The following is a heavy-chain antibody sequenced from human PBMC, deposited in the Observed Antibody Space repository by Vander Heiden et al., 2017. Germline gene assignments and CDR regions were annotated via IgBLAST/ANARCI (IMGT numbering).Heavy chain of an antibody. V-gene: IGHV3-30*18. CDR3: AEDKEVGTAMVGAFDI. CDR1: GSTFSSYG. D-gene: IGHD5-18*01. CDR2: ISYDGSNT. J-gene: IGHJ3*02. Sequence: QVQLVESGGGVVQSGRSLSLSCAASGSTFSSYGINWVRPCPGKGLECVAVISYDGSNTYYADSLKGRINIFRDNSKNTLYLKMNSLRAEDTAVYFCAEDKEVGTAMVGAFDIWGQGTMVTVSS.